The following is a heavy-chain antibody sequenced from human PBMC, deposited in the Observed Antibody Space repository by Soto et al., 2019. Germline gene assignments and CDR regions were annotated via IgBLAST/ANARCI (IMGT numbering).Heavy chain of an antibody. CDR3: ASSIAAAGMRDYYGMDV. V-gene: IGHV5-10-1*01. D-gene: IGHD6-13*01. J-gene: IGHJ6*02. CDR2: IDPSDSYT. Sequence: GESLKISCKGSGYSFTSYWISWVRQMPGKGLEWMGRIDPSDSYTNYSPSFQGHVTISADKSISTAYLQWSSLKASDTAMYYCASSIAAAGMRDYYGMDVWGQGTTVTVSS. CDR1: GYSFTSYW.